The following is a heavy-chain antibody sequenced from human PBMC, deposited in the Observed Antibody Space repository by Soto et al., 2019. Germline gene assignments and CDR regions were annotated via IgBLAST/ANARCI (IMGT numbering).Heavy chain of an antibody. D-gene: IGHD6-13*01. Sequence: ASVKVSCKASGYTFTGYYMHWVRQAPGQGLEWMGWISAYNGNTNYAQKLQGRVTMTTDTSTSTAYMELRSLRSDDTAVYYCARDGGQQLPTRGIFDYWGQGTLVTVSS. CDR3: ARDGGQQLPTRGIFDY. J-gene: IGHJ4*02. CDR2: ISAYNGNT. CDR1: GYTFTGYY. V-gene: IGHV1-18*04.